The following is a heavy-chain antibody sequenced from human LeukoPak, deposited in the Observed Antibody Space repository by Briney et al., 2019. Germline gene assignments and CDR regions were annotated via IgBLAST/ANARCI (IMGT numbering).Heavy chain of an antibody. V-gene: IGHV3-21*06. CDR3: AKDLARSTVTYYYYYYMDV. CDR2: ITSSHGDM. Sequence: PGGSLRLSCAASGFTFNSYNMNWVRQAPGKGLEWVSLITSSHGDMYYADSVKGRFIIPRDNAKNPLHLQMNSLRAEDTAVYYCAKDLARSTVTYYYYYYMDVWGKGTTVTISS. J-gene: IGHJ6*03. D-gene: IGHD4-17*01. CDR1: GFTFNSYN.